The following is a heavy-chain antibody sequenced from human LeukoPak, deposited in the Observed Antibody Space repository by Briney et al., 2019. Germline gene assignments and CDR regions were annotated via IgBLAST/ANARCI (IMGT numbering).Heavy chain of an antibody. V-gene: IGHV3-23*01. Sequence: GGSLRLSCAASGFTFSSYAMSWVRQAPGKGLEWVSAISGSGGSTYYADSVKGQFTISRDNSKNTLYLQMNSLRAEDTAVYYCAKVLSGSYYVYYYYYGMDVWGQGTTVTVSS. CDR1: GFTFSSYA. D-gene: IGHD1-26*01. J-gene: IGHJ6*02. CDR2: ISGSGGST. CDR3: AKVLSGSYYVYYYYYGMDV.